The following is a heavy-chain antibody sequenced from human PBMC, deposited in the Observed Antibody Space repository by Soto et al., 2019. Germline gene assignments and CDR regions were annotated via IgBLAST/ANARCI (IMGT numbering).Heavy chain of an antibody. D-gene: IGHD3-10*01. CDR3: SRENWFQDY. V-gene: IGHV3-7*03. CDR1: GFTFTTYY. CDR2: IKNDGSEQ. J-gene: IGHJ4*01. Sequence: GGSLRLSCAASGFTFTTYYMTWVRQAPGKGLEWVASIKNDGSEQYYVDSVKGRFTISRDNAKNSLYLQMNSLRAGDTALYYCSRENWFQDYLGHGTLVTGSS.